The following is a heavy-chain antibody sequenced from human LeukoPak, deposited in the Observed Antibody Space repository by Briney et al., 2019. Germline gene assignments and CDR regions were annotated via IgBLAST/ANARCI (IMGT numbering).Heavy chain of an antibody. CDR2: INPYSGDT. J-gene: IGHJ4*02. CDR1: GYTFTSYG. Sequence: RASVKVSCKASGYTFTSYGISWVRQAPGQGLEWMGRINPYSGDTNFAQKFQGRVTMTRDTSITTAYMDLSSLTPDDTAVYFCARDQGSLTRSWYTGYWGQGTQVTVSS. CDR3: ARDQGSLTRSWYTGY. V-gene: IGHV1-2*06. D-gene: IGHD6-13*01.